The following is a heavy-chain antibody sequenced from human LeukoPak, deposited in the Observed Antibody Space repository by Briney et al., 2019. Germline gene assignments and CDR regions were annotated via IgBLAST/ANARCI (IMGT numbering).Heavy chain of an antibody. Sequence: GGSLRLSCAASGFTFSSYGLHWVRLAPGKGLEWVAVISYDGRNKYYADSVRGRFTISRDNSKNGLYLQMNSLRPEDTAIYYCAREGYTSSWLYYYYYMDVWGKGTTVTVSS. CDR3: AREGYTSSWLYYYYYMDV. J-gene: IGHJ6*03. V-gene: IGHV3-30*04. CDR2: ISYDGRNK. CDR1: GFTFSSYG. D-gene: IGHD6-13*01.